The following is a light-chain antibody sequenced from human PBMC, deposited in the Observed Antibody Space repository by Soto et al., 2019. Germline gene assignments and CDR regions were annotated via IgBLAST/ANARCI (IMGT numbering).Light chain of an antibody. CDR3: QQYASSPLN. J-gene: IGKJ4*01. CDR1: QSVGRNY. Sequence: EIVLTQSPGTLSLSPGERATLSCRASQSVGRNYLAWYQQKLGQAPRLLIHGASSRATGIPDRVSGSGAGTDLILTISGVEPEDCAVYYCQQYASSPLNFGGGTKGEIK. V-gene: IGKV3-20*01. CDR2: GAS.